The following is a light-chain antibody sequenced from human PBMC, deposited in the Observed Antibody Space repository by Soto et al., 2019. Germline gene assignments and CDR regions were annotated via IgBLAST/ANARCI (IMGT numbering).Light chain of an antibody. V-gene: IGLV2-14*01. Sequence: QSALTQPASVSGSPGQAITISCTGTRSDVGGYNYVSWYQQHPGKAPKLMIYEVSNRPSGVSHRFSGSKSGNTASLTISGLQAEDEADYYCCSHTSSSPYVFGTGTKLTVL. J-gene: IGLJ1*01. CDR3: CSHTSSSPYV. CDR1: RSDVGGYNY. CDR2: EVS.